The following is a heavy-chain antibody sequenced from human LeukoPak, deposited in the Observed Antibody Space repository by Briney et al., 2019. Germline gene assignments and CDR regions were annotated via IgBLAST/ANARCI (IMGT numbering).Heavy chain of an antibody. V-gene: IGHV4-38-2*01. D-gene: IGHD2-21*01. J-gene: IGHJ6*03. CDR2: IYHSGST. CDR1: RYSISSGYY. CDR3: ARVASSYSGYYYYYYMDV. Sequence: SETLSLTCAVSRYSISSGYYWGWIRQPPGKGLEWIGSIYHSGSTYYNPSLKSRVTISVDTSKNQFSLKLSSVTAADTAVYYCARVASSYSGYYYYYYMDVWGKGTTVTVS.